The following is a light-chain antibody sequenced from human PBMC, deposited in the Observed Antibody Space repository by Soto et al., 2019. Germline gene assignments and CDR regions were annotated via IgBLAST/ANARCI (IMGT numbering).Light chain of an antibody. Sequence: EIVLTQSPSTLSVSPGESSTLYCMASQSISSNLAWYQQKPGQSPRLLIYGASSRATGVPVRFSGSGSGVAFTLTISGLQSEDFAVYHCQQYNQWPGTFGQGTKVDIK. V-gene: IGKV3-15*01. CDR2: GAS. CDR3: QQYNQWPGT. J-gene: IGKJ1*01. CDR1: QSISSN.